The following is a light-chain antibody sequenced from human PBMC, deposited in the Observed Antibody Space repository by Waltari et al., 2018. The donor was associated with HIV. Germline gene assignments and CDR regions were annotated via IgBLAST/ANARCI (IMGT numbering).Light chain of an antibody. CDR2: WAS. J-gene: IGKJ4*01. CDR3: QQYYTIEST. V-gene: IGKV4-1*01. Sequence: DIVMTQSPDSMPVSLGERATMNCSSSRTVYFNSNNQNYLAWYQQKPGQSPKVLIYWASTRASGVPGRFSGSGSGTDFNLTISSLQADDVAVYYCQQYYTIESTFGGGTKVEIK. CDR1: RTVYFNSNNQNY.